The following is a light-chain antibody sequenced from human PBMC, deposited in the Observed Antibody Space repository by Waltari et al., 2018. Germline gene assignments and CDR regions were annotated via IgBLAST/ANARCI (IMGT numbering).Light chain of an antibody. Sequence: QSGLTQPPSVSGAPGQRVTIPCTGSSSNIGAGYDVHWYQLLPGTAPKPLIYGNSNRPSGVPDRFSGAKSGTSASLAITRLQAEDEADYYCQSYDSSLSTSVFGGGTKLTVL. J-gene: IGLJ2*01. CDR3: QSYDSSLSTSV. V-gene: IGLV1-40*01. CDR1: SSNIGAGYD. CDR2: GNS.